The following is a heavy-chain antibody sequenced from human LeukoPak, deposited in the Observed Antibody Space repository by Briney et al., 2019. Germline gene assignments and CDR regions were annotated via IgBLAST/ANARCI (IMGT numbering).Heavy chain of an antibody. J-gene: IGHJ4*02. CDR3: ATSDDSSGWYDY. Sequence: GGSLRLSCAASGFTFSSYSMNWVRQAPGKGLEWVSSISSSSSYIYYADSVKGRFTISRHSAKNSLYLQMNSLRAEDTAVYYCATSDDSSGWYDYWGQGTLVTVSS. D-gene: IGHD6-19*01. CDR2: ISSSSSYI. V-gene: IGHV3-21*01. CDR1: GFTFSSYS.